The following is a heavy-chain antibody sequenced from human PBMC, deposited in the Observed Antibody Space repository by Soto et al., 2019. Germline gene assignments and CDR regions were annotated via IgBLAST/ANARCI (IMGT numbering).Heavy chain of an antibody. Sequence: PSETLSLTCTVSGGSLSSYYWSWIRQPPGKGLEWIGYIYYSGSTNYNPSLKSRVTISVDTSKNEFSLRLNSVSAADTAVYYCARGVREGALQCHIGGCSWRVYKFDLWGRGTLVNVSS. V-gene: IGHV4-59*12. CDR1: GGSLSSYY. CDR3: ARGVREGALQCHIGGCSWRVYKFDL. J-gene: IGHJ5*02. CDR2: IYYSGST. D-gene: IGHD2-21*01.